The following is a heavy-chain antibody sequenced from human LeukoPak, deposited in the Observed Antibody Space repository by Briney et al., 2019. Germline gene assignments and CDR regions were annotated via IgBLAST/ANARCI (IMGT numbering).Heavy chain of an antibody. CDR3: ARHLGSSSWIDY. CDR2: IDPSDSYT. CDR1: GHSFTSYW. J-gene: IGHJ4*02. D-gene: IGHD6-13*01. V-gene: IGHV5-10-1*01. Sequence: GESLRISCKGSGHSFTSYWISWVRQTPGKGLEWMGRIDPSDSYTNYSPSFEGHVTISADKSITTAYLQWSSLKASDTAMYYCARHLGSSSWIDYWGQGTLVTVSS.